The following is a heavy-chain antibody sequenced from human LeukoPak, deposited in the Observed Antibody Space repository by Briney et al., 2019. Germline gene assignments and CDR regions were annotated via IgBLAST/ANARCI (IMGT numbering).Heavy chain of an antibody. Sequence: GGSLRLSCAASGFTFSSYAMHWVRQAPGKGLEWVAVISYDGSNKYYADSVKGRFTISRDNSKNTLYLQMSSLRAEDTALYYCAKEGDYYGSESYRDGFDIWGQGTMVTVSS. J-gene: IGHJ3*02. V-gene: IGHV3-30*04. CDR1: GFTFSSYA. D-gene: IGHD3-10*01. CDR3: AKEGDYYGSESYRDGFDI. CDR2: ISYDGSNK.